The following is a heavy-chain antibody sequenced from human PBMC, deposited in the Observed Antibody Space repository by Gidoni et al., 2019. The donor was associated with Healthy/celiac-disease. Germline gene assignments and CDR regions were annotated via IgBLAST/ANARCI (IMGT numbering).Heavy chain of an antibody. J-gene: IGHJ6*02. Sequence: EVQLLESGGGLVQPGGSLRLSCAASGFTFRSYAMSWVRQAPGKGLEWVSAISGSGGSTYYADSVKGRFTISRDNSKNTLYLQMNSLRAEDTAVYYCAKGSEVGSGSYYTMIYYYYGMDVWGQGTTVTVSS. CDR1: GFTFRSYA. V-gene: IGHV3-23*01. CDR2: ISGSGGST. D-gene: IGHD3-10*01. CDR3: AKGSEVGSGSYYTMIYYYYGMDV.